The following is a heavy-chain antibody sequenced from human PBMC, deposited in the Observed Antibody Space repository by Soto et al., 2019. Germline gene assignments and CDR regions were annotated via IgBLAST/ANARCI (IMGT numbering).Heavy chain of an antibody. CDR1: GYTFTGYY. Sequence: ASVKVSCKASGYTFTGYYMHWVRQAPGQGLEWMGWINPNSGGTNYAQKFQGWVTMTRDTSISTAYMELSRLRSDDTAVYYCARDSNAAVAGADAFDIWGQGTMVTVSS. CDR2: INPNSGGT. CDR3: ARDSNAAVAGADAFDI. V-gene: IGHV1-2*04. J-gene: IGHJ3*02. D-gene: IGHD6-19*01.